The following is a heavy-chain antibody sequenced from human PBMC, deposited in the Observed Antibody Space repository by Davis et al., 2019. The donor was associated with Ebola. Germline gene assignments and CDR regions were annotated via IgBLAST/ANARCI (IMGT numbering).Heavy chain of an antibody. D-gene: IGHD3-10*01. CDR3: TRDSGLGGDYNDF. CDR2: ASVTGHI. Sequence: GGSLRLSCAATGFSVNERYMGWVRQAPGRGLEWVTTASVTGHIYYAESVKGRFITSKDAAKNTLNLLMNNLRSEDTAIYFCTRDSGLGGDYNDFWGQGTHVTVTT. CDR1: GFSVNERY. J-gene: IGHJ4*02. V-gene: IGHV3-53*05.